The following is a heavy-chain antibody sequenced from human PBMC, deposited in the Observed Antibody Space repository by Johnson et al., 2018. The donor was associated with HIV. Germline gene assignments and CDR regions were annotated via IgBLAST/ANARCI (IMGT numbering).Heavy chain of an antibody. J-gene: IGHJ3*02. Sequence: QVQLVESGGGVVQPGRSLRLSCAASGFTFSSYAMHWVRQAPGKGLEWVAVISYDGSNKYYADPVKGRFTISRDNAKNTLYLQMNSLRLEDTAVYYCAKDWDRWLQPPGDAFDIWGQGTVVTVSS. D-gene: IGHD5-24*01. CDR1: GFTFSSYA. V-gene: IGHV3-30*04. CDR3: AKDWDRWLQPPGDAFDI. CDR2: ISYDGSNK.